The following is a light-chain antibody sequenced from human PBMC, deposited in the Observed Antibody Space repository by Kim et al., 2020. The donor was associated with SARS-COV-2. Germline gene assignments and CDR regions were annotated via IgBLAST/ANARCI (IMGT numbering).Light chain of an antibody. CDR1: QSVASIP. CDR3: HYCDRPVT. V-gene: IGKV3-20*01. CDR2: GAC. J-gene: IGKJ4*02. Sequence: WPPGERATLSCKASQSVASIPLALYQQKPGPPPQLLNYGACSSATGIPDRFSGSGAGTAFTLTISRLEPEGFAVYFYHYCDRPVTFGGGTKVDIK.